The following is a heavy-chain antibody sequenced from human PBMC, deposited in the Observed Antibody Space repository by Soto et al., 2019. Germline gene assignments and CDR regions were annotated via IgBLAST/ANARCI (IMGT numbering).Heavy chain of an antibody. Sequence: KPWETLSLTCTVSGGSINTGGYYWGWIRHLPGEGLEWIGHIFYTGTAYYNPSLRSRVTVSIDTSANQFSLHMYSVTAADTAMYYCARRLDDTPETFFNWFDPWGQGILVTVSS. V-gene: IGHV4-31*03. CDR2: IFYTGTA. CDR3: ARRLDDTPETFFNWFDP. CDR1: GGSINTGGYY. D-gene: IGHD2-15*01. J-gene: IGHJ5*02.